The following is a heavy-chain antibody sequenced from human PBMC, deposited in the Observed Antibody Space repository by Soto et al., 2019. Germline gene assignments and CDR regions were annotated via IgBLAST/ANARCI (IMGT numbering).Heavy chain of an antibody. D-gene: IGHD2-15*01. J-gene: IGHJ3*01. CDR2: IDPTDSFT. V-gene: IGHV5-10-1*01. Sequence: GESLKISCKGSGYKFTTFWLSWVRQTPGKGLEWLGRIDPTDSFTNYSPPFEGHVTISVDRSISTAYLQWNSLQASDTVIYYCARPASGGSRDAFDVWGQGTTVTVS. CDR3: ARPASGGSRDAFDV. CDR1: GYKFTTFW.